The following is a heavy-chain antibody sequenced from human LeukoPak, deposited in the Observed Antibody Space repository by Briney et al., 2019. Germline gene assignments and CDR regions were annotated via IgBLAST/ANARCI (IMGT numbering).Heavy chain of an antibody. J-gene: IGHJ4*02. Sequence: HTGGSLRLSCAASGFTFSNYWMNWVRQAPGKGLEWVANIKQDGSAKHYVDSVKGRFTISRDNAKNTLYLQVNSLRVEDTAVYYCARNWNGADYWGQGTLLTVSS. V-gene: IGHV3-7*04. D-gene: IGHD1-1*01. CDR2: IKQDGSAK. CDR1: GFTFSNYW. CDR3: ARNWNGADY.